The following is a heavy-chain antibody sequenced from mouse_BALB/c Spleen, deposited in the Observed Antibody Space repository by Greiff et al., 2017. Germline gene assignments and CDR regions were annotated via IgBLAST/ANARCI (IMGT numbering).Heavy chain of an antibody. D-gene: IGHD1-1*01. V-gene: IGHV3-2*02. CDR1: GYSITSDYA. CDR2: ISYSGST. Sequence: EVQLVESGPGLVKPSQSLSLTCTVTGYSITSDYAWNWIRQFPGNKLEWMGYISYSGSTSYNPSLKSRISITRDTSKNQFFLQLNSVTTEDTATYYCASLITTAFAYWGQGTLVTVSA. J-gene: IGHJ3*01. CDR3: ASLITTAFAY.